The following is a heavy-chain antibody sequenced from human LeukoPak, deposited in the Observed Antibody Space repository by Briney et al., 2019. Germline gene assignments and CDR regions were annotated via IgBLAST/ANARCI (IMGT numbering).Heavy chain of an antibody. J-gene: IGHJ6*02. Sequence: GGSLRLSCAASGFTFSNAWMSWVRQAPGKGLEWVGRIKSKTDGGTTDYAAPVKGRFTISRDDSKNTPYLQMNSLKTEDTAVYYCTTGPDIVVVPAAMGYYYGMDVWGQGTTVTVSS. D-gene: IGHD2-2*01. CDR1: GFTFSNAW. V-gene: IGHV3-15*01. CDR2: IKSKTDGGTT. CDR3: TTGPDIVVVPAAMGYYYGMDV.